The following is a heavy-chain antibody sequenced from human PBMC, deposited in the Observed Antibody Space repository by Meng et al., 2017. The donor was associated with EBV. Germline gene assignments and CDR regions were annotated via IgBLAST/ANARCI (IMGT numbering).Heavy chain of an antibody. CDR3: ARGRWLQPGSYFDY. D-gene: IGHD5-24*01. Sequence: QVQLRHGGEGLLTASETLVLTCAVHGGSFCGYYCSWIRQPPGKGLEWIGEINQSGSTNYNPSLKSRVTISVDTSKNQFSLKLSSVTAADTAVYYCARGRWLQPGSYFDYWGQGTLVTVSS. CDR1: GGSFCGYY. V-gene: IGHV4-34*01. CDR2: INQSGST. J-gene: IGHJ4*02.